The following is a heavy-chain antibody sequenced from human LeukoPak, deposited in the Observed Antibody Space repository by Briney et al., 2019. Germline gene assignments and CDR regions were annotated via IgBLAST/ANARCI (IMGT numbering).Heavy chain of an antibody. CDR1: GGSISSSNW. Sequence: PSGTLSLTCAVSGGSISSSNWWSWVRQPPGKGQEWIGEIYHSGSTNYNPSLKSRVTISVDKSKNQFSLKLSSVTAADTAVYYCVRGLIAASGIFDYWGQGTLVTVSS. CDR3: VRGLIAASGIFDY. D-gene: IGHD6-13*01. V-gene: IGHV4-4*02. CDR2: IYHSGST. J-gene: IGHJ4*02.